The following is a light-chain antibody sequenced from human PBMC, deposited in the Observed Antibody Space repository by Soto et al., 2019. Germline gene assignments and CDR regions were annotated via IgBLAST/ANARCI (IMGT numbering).Light chain of an antibody. CDR2: DVS. CDR1: HISMSGS. Sequence: EIVLAQSPGTLSLSPGERATLSCRTSHISMSGSLAWYQQISGQPPRLLIYDVSNRAPGIPDRFSGSGSGTDFSLTISRLEPEDSAVYYCQQYETSSNTFGQGTKLEIK. CDR3: QQYETSSNT. J-gene: IGKJ2*01. V-gene: IGKV3-20*01.